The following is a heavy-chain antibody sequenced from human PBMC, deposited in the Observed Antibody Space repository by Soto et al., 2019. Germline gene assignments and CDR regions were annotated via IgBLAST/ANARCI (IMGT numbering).Heavy chain of an antibody. CDR1: GYTFTSYD. D-gene: IGHD2-2*01. Sequence: ASVKVSCKASGYTFTSYDINWVRQAPGQGLEWMGWISAYNGNTNYAQKLQGRVTMTTDTSTSTAYMELRSLRSDDTAVYYCARGNCSSTSCYGGYWGQGTLVTVSS. J-gene: IGHJ4*02. CDR2: ISAYNGNT. CDR3: ARGNCSSTSCYGGY. V-gene: IGHV1-18*01.